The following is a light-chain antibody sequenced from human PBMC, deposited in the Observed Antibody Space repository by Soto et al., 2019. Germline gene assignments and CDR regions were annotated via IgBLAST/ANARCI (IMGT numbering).Light chain of an antibody. CDR2: EVN. V-gene: IGLV2-23*02. CDR1: SSDVGSYNY. Sequence: QSALTQPASVSGSPGQSITISCTGTSSDVGSYNYVSWYQLHPGKAPKLMIFEVNKRPSGVSNRFSGSKSGNTASLTISGLKVEDEADYYCCSSGGSPTYVFGTGTKVTVL. CDR3: CSSGGSPTYV. J-gene: IGLJ1*01.